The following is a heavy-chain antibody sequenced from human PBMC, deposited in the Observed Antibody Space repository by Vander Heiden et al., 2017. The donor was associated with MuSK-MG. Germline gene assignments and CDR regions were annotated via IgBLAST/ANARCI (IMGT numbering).Heavy chain of an antibody. D-gene: IGHD3-9*01. CDR1: GFNFSNSW. CDR2: INADGTNT. CDR3: ATLRTPY. Sequence: EVHLVESGGGLVEPGGSLRLSCAASGFNFSNSWMHWVRKVPGKGLVWVSRINADGTNTIYADSVKGRFTISRDNAKNTLYLQMNSLRAEDTAVYYCATLRTPYWGQGTLGTVSS. J-gene: IGHJ4*02. V-gene: IGHV3-74*01.